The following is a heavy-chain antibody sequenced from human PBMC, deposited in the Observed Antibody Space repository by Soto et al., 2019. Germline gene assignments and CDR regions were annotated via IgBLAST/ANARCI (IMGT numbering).Heavy chain of an antibody. CDR2: ISGSGGGT. CDR3: AKGLYYYYYGMDV. CDR1: GGTCSSYG. V-gene: IGHV3-23*01. Sequence: PGGSLRLSCAAAGGTCSSYGMSWVRQNPGKGLEWVSAISGSGGGTYYADSVKGRFTISRDNSKNTLYLQMNSLRAEDTAVYYCAKGLYYYYYGMDVWGQGTTVTVSS. J-gene: IGHJ6*02.